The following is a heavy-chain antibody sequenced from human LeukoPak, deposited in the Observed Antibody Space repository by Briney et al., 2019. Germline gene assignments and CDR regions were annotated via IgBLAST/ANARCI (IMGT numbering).Heavy chain of an antibody. V-gene: IGHV3-33*01. CDR1: GFTFSSYG. CDR2: IWYDGSNK. J-gene: IGHJ4*02. CDR3: ARGGSGYTFDY. Sequence: GGSLRLSCAASGFTFSSYGMHWVRQAPGKGLEWVAVIWYDGSNKYYADSVKGRFTISRDNSKNTLYLQMNSLRAEDTAVYYCARGGSGYTFDYWGQGTLVTVSS. D-gene: IGHD3-3*01.